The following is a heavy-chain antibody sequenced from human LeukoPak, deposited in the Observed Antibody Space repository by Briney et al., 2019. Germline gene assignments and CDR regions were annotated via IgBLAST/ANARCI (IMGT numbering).Heavy chain of an antibody. D-gene: IGHD1-26*01. CDR3: ARRGNSGSYSDY. CDR1: GFTFDDYG. Sequence: GGSLRLSCAAYGFTFDDYGMSWVRQAPGKGLEWVSGINWNSGSTGYADSVKGRFTISRDNAKNSLYLQMNSLRAEDTALYYCARRGNSGSYSDYWGQGTLVTVSS. V-gene: IGHV3-20*04. CDR2: INWNSGST. J-gene: IGHJ4*02.